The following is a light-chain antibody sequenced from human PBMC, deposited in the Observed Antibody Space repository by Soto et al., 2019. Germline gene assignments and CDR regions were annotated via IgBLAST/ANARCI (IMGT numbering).Light chain of an antibody. CDR1: GSDIGAYNY. CDR3: SSYRDITTLVV. CDR2: EVS. J-gene: IGLJ2*01. V-gene: IGLV2-14*01. Sequence: QSVLTQPASVSGSPGQSITISCTGTGSDIGAYNYVSWYQQHPGKAPKVVIYEVSNRPSGVSNRFSGSKSGNTASLTISGLQTEDEADYCCSSYRDITTLVVFGGGTKLTVL.